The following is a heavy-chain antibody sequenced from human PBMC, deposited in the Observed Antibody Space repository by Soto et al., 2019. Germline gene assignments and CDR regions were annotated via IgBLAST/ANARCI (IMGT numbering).Heavy chain of an antibody. D-gene: IGHD6-19*01. V-gene: IGHV1-69*01. J-gene: IGHJ4*02. CDR1: GGTFSSYA. CDR2: IIPSFGTA. Sequence: QVQLVQSGAEVKKPGSSVKVSCKASGGTFSSYAISWVRQAPGPGLEWMGGIIPSFGTANYAQKFQGRVTITANESTSTAYMELSSLRSEDTAVYYCARAAEYSSGWYYFDYWGQGTLVTVSS. CDR3: ARAAEYSSGWYYFDY.